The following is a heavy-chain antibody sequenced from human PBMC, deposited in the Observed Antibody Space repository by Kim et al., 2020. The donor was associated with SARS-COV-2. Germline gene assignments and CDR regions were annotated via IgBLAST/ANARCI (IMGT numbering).Heavy chain of an antibody. D-gene: IGHD1-26*01. J-gene: IGHJ4*02. V-gene: IGHV3-7*01. CDR3: TTGGRGDY. CDR2: GSHK. Sequence: GSHKYYVDSLKGRFTISRDNTNNFLYLEMNSLRVEDTALYYCTTGGRGDYWGQGTLVTVSS.